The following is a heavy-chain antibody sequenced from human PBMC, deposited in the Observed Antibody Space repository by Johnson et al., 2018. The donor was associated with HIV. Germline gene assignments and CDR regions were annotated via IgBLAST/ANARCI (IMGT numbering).Heavy chain of an antibody. V-gene: IGHV3-33*08. Sequence: QVQLVESGGGVVQPGKSLTLSCVGSGLSFSNFGIHWVRQAPGKGPEWVAVISFDGNLKKYADSVKGRCSLSRDISKNMLYLQINSLRAEDTAVYYCAREGWILDRNDAFDIWGQGTMVTVSS. CDR1: GLSFSNFG. D-gene: IGHD3/OR15-3a*01. CDR3: AREGWILDRNDAFDI. J-gene: IGHJ3*02. CDR2: ISFDGNLK.